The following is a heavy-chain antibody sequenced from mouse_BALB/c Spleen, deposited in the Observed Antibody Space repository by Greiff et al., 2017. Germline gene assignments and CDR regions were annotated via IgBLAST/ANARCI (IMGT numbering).Heavy chain of an antibody. CDR3: ASGNWDWFAY. CDR2: IRNKANGYTT. CDR1: GFTFTDYY. J-gene: IGHJ3*01. Sequence: EVKLQESGGGLVQPGGSLRLTCATSGFTFTDYYMSWVRQPPGKALEWLGFIRNKANGYTTEYSASVKGRFTISRDNSQSILYLQMNTLRAEDSATYYCASGNWDWFAYWGQGTLVTVSA. D-gene: IGHD4-1*01. V-gene: IGHV7-3*02.